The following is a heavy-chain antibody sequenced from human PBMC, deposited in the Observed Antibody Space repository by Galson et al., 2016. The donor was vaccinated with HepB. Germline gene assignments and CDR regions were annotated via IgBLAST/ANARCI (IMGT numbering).Heavy chain of an antibody. CDR1: GYIFPNYW. J-gene: IGHJ2*01. V-gene: IGHV5-51*01. Sequence: QSGAEVKKPGESLKISCQGFGYIFPNYWVGWVRQMPGKGLEWMGNVNADDPNSNYHPSFQGPVTISADKSINTAYLQWSSLKASDTAMYYCARSACSGGACYSFWYFDIWGRGTPVTVSS. D-gene: IGHD2-15*01. CDR2: VNADDPNS. CDR3: ARSACSGGACYSFWYFDI.